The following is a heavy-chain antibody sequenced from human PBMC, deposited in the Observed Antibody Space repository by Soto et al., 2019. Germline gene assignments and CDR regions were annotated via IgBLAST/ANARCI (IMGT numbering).Heavy chain of an antibody. CDR1: GYTFTSYY. V-gene: IGHV1-46*01. J-gene: IGHJ3*02. CDR2: INPGGGST. CDR3: VPSVGIGTGPGDAFGI. Sequence: ASGKVSCKASGYTFTSYYMNWLRQAPGQGLEWMGIINPGGGSTTYAQKFQGRVTMTRDTSTSTVYMQLSSLTSEDTAVYYCVPSVGIGTGPGDAFGIWGQGTMVTVS. D-gene: IGHD2-15*01.